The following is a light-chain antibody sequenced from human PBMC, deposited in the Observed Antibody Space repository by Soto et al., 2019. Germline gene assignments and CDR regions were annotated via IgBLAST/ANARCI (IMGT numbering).Light chain of an antibody. V-gene: IGKV3-20*01. CDR1: QTVGSDY. CDR2: GTS. Sequence: EIVLTQSPGTLSLSPGESATLSCRASQTVGSDYLAWYQQRPGQAPRLLIYGTSSRATGIPDRFSGSGSGTDFTLTISRLEPEDFAVYYCQQYRTSTQTFCQGTKVEIK. J-gene: IGKJ1*01. CDR3: QQYRTSTQT.